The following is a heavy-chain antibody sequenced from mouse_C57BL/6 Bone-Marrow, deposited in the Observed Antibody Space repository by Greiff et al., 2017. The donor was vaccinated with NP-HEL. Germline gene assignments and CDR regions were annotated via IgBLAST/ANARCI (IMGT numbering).Heavy chain of an antibody. V-gene: IGHV10-1*01. CDR1: GFSFNTYA. CDR3: VRSALFAY. Sequence: EVKVEESGGGLVQPKGSLKLSCAASGFSFNTYAMNWVRQAPGKGLEWVARIRSKSNNYATYYADSVKDRFTISRDDSESMLYLQMNNLKTEDTAMYYCVRSALFAYWGQGTLVTVSA. CDR2: IRSKSNNYAT. J-gene: IGHJ3*01.